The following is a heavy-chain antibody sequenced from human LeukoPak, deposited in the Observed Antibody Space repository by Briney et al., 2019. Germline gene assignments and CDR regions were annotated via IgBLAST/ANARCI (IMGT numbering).Heavy chain of an antibody. V-gene: IGHV4-34*01. J-gene: IGHJ4*02. Sequence: SETLSLTCAVYGGSFSGYYWSWIRQPPGKGLEWIGEINHSGSTNYNPSLKSRVTISVDTSKNQFSLKLSSVTAADTAVYYCARGGMTIFGVVIGRAFDYWGQGTLVTVSS. CDR2: INHSGST. D-gene: IGHD3-3*01. CDR1: GGSFSGYY. CDR3: ARGGMTIFGVVIGRAFDY.